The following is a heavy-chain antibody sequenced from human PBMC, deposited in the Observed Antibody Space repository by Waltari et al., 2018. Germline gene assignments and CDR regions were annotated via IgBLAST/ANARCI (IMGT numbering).Heavy chain of an antibody. D-gene: IGHD3-3*01. CDR1: GYPFSDYE. CDR3: ARVHYDFWSGYYI. V-gene: IGHV1-8*02. J-gene: IGHJ4*02. Sequence: QMQLVQSGAEVKKPGASVKVSCKASGYPFSDYEINLVRQATGHGLEWMEWINPKSGNTGSAPNFQYRVTITRDPSTSTVYMELSSLRSDDAAVYYCARVHYDFWSGYYIWGQGTLVTVPS. CDR2: INPKSGNT.